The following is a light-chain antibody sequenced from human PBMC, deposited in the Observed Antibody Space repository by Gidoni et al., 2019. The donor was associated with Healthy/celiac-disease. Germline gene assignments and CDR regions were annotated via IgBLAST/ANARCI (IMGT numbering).Light chain of an antibody. CDR3: QVWDSSSDHVV. CDR2: DAS. J-gene: IGLJ2*01. Sequence: SYVLTQPPSVSVDPGKTARLTCGETNIGSKSGRWSQQKPGQAPVLCVYDASDRPSGIPERFSGSNSGNTATLTISRVEAGDEADYYCQVWDSSSDHVVFGGGTKLTVL. CDR1: NIGSKS. V-gene: IGLV3-21*03.